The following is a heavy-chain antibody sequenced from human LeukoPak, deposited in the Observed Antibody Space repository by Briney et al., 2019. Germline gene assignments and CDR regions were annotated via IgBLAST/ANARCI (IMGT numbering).Heavy chain of an antibody. CDR3: AREKVATITSNWFDP. CDR1: GGSISSDGYY. V-gene: IGHV4-61*02. CDR2: IYTSGST. Sequence: SETLSLTCTVSGGSISSDGYYWSWIRQPAGKGLEWIGRIYTSGSTNYNPSLKSRVTISVDTSKNQFSLKLSSVTAADTAVYYCAREKVATITSNWFDPWGQGTLVTVSS. J-gene: IGHJ5*02. D-gene: IGHD5-12*01.